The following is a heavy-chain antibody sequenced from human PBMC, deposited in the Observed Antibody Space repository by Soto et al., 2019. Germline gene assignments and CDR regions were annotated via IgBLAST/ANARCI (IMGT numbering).Heavy chain of an antibody. D-gene: IGHD2-21*02. J-gene: IGHJ6*01. CDR2: IYWDDDK. CDR3: IQSRCGGDCLQSYESDYYDGMDF. Sequence: GSGPTLVNPTQTLTLTYTFSGFSFNRSGMSVGWIRQPPGKALEWLALIYWDDDKRYSPSLRSRLTITKDTSKNQVVLTMTNMDPVDTATYYCIQSRCGGDCLQSYESDYYDGMDFWGQGTTVTGSS. CDR1: GFSFNRSGMS. V-gene: IGHV2-5*02.